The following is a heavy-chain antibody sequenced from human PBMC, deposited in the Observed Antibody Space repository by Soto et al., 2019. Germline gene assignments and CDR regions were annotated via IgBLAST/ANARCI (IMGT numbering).Heavy chain of an antibody. Sequence: EVQLLESGGGLVQPGGSLRLSCAASGFTFSRYAMSWVRQAPGKGLEWVSDISGSGGSTYYADSVKGRFTISRETSKNTLYLQMNSLRAEDTAVYYCAKDELDCSGGTCYSYYYYYYMDVWGKGTTVTVSS. CDR2: ISGSGGST. CDR1: GFTFSRYA. CDR3: AKDELDCSGGTCYSYYYYYYMDV. V-gene: IGHV3-23*01. J-gene: IGHJ6*03. D-gene: IGHD2-15*01.